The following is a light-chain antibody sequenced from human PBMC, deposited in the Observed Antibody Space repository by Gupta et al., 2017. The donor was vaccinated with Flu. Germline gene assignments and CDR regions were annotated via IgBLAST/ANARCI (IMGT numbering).Light chain of an antibody. V-gene: IGKV3-11*01. Sequence: ATLSLSPGERATLSCRASQSVSSYLAWYQQRPGQAPRLLIYDASNRATGIPARFSGSGSGTDXTLTISXREPEDFAVYYCQQRSSYNPLTFGXGTKVEIK. CDR2: DAS. CDR3: QQRSSYNPLT. J-gene: IGKJ4*01. CDR1: QSVSSY.